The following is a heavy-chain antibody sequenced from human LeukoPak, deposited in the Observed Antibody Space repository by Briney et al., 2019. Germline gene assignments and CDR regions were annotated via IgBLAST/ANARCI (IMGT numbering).Heavy chain of an antibody. J-gene: IGHJ4*02. D-gene: IGHD5-18*01. Sequence: ASVKVSCKASGGTFSSYAISWVRQAPGQGLEWMGWISAYNGNTNYAQKLQGRVTMTTDTSTSTAYMELRSLRSDDTAVYYCARGYDTAMAFDYWGQGTLVTVSS. CDR3: ARGYDTAMAFDY. CDR2: ISAYNGNT. V-gene: IGHV1-18*01. CDR1: GGTFSSYA.